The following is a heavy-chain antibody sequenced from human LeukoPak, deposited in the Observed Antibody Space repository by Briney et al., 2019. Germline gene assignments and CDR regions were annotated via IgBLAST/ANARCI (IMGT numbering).Heavy chain of an antibody. CDR3: VKVVYASGSYSCMDV. CDR1: GGTFTSYA. D-gene: IGHD3-10*01. J-gene: IGHJ6*02. Sequence: SVKVSCKASGGTFTSYAISWVRQAPGQGLEWMGRIIPIFGIANYAQKFQGRVTITTDKSTSTAYMELSSLRSEDTAVYYCVKVVYASGSYSCMDVWGQGTTLSASS. CDR2: IIPIFGIA. V-gene: IGHV1-69*04.